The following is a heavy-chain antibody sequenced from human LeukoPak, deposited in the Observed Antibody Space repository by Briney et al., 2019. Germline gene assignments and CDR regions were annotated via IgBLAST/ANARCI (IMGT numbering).Heavy chain of an antibody. Sequence: ASVTVSCKASGYTFTSYDINWVRQATGQGLEWMGWMNPNSGNTGYAQKFQGRVTKTRNTSISTAYMELSSLRFEDTAVYYCARGYDWWSIDYWGQGTLVTVSS. D-gene: IGHD5-12*01. J-gene: IGHJ4*02. V-gene: IGHV1-8*01. CDR3: ARGYDWWSIDY. CDR1: GYTFTSYD. CDR2: MNPNSGNT.